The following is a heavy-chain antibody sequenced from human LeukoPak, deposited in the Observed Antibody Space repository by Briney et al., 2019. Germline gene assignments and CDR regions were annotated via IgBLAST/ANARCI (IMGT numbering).Heavy chain of an antibody. CDR2: ISAYNGNT. CDR3: ARHDFWSGYYDGGAFDI. V-gene: IGHV1-18*01. CDR1: GYTFTSYC. D-gene: IGHD3-3*01. Sequence: ASVKVSCKASGYTFTSYCISWVRQAPGQGLEWMGWISAYNGNTNYAQKLQGRVTMTTDTSTSTAYMELRSLRSDDTAVYYCARHDFWSGYYDGGAFDIWGQGTMVTVSS. J-gene: IGHJ3*02.